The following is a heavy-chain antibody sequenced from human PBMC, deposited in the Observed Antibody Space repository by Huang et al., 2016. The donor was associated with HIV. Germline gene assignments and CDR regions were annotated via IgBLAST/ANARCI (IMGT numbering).Heavy chain of an antibody. D-gene: IGHD2-2*02. CDR1: VGSISSGGYY. CDR2: IYYSGST. J-gene: IGHJ3*02. Sequence: QVQLQESGPGLVKPSQTLSLTCTVSVGSISSGGYYWRWIRQPPGKGLEWIGYIYYSGSTYYNPSLKSRVTISVDTSKNQFSLKLSSVTAADTAVYYCARDTDGGRTFDIWGQGTMVTVSS. CDR3: ARDTDGGRTFDI. V-gene: IGHV4-30-4*08.